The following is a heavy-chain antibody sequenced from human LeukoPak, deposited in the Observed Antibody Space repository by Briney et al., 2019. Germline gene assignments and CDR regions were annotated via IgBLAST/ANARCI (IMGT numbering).Heavy chain of an antibody. J-gene: IGHJ6*03. CDR2: IYYSGST. V-gene: IGHV4-39*07. Sequence: SETLSLTCTVSGGSISSSSYYWGWIRQPPGKGLEWIGSIYYSGSTYYNPSLKSRVTISVDTSKNQFSLKLSSVTAADTAVYYCARVPANPRYYYYYMDVWGKGTTVTVS. D-gene: IGHD4/OR15-4a*01. CDR1: GGSISSSSYY. CDR3: ARVPANPRYYYYYMDV.